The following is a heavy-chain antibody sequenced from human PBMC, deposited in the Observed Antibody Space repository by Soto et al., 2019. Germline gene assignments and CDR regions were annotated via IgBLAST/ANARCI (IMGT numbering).Heavy chain of an antibody. J-gene: IGHJ3*01. CDR2: IYYSGST. CDR3: ARKNAFDX. V-gene: IGHV4-59*08. CDR1: GDSISSYY. Sequence: PSETLSLTCTVSGDSISSYYWNWIRQPPGKGLEWIGYIYYSGSTNYNPSLRSRVTIAVDTSKNQFSLRLSSVTAGDTAVYYCARKNAFDXWGQGTMVPVSS.